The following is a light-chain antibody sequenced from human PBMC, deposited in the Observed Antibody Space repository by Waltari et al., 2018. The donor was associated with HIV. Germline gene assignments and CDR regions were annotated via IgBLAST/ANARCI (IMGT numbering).Light chain of an antibody. CDR3: LQHNSYPWT. Sequence: DIQMTQSPSSLSASVGDRVTITCRTSQGIRTDLGWYQQKPGKAPKRLIHGASTLQSGVPSRFSGSGFGTEFNLTISSLQPEDSATYYCLQHNSYPWTFGQGTKVEIK. CDR1: QGIRTD. V-gene: IGKV1-17*01. CDR2: GAS. J-gene: IGKJ1*01.